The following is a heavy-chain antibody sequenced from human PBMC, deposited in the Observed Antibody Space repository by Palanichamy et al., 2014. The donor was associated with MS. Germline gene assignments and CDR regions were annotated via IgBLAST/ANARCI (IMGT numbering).Heavy chain of an antibody. J-gene: IGHJ4*02. V-gene: IGHV3-74*01. D-gene: IGHD2-8*01. CDR3: ARGGTNNFDF. CDR1: GFTFSSCW. CDR2: INSDGFST. Sequence: EVQLVESGGGLVQPGGSLRLSCAASGFTFSSCWMHWVRQAPGKGLVWVSRINSDGFSTAYADSVKGRFTFSRDNAENTLYLQMSSLRAEDTAVYYCARGGTNNFDFWGQGTLVTVSS.